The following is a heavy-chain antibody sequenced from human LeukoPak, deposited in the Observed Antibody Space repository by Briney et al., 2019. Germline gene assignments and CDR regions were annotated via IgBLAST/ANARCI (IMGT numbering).Heavy chain of an antibody. CDR3: ARDDYSVTTHYYYYGMDV. D-gene: IGHD4-11*01. V-gene: IGHV1-18*01. J-gene: IGHJ6*02. CDR1: GYTFTSYG. Sequence: ASVKVSCKASGYTFTSYGISWVRQAPGQGLEWMGWISAYNGNTNYAQKLQGRVTMTTDTSTSAAYMELRSLRSDDTAVYYCARDDYSVTTHYYYYGMDVWGQGTTVTVSS. CDR2: ISAYNGNT.